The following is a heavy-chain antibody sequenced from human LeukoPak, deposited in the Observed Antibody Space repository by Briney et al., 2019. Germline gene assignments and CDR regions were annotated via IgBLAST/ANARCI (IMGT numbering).Heavy chain of an antibody. V-gene: IGHV1-69*13. CDR2: IIPMFGTA. J-gene: IGHJ6*02. CDR3: ARTVVVSGAYFYYGLDS. CDR1: AGTFRSYC. Sequence: ASVKVSFKASAGTFRSYCISWVRQAPGQGLGWMGGIIPMFGTANYGQKFQGRVTITADESTSTAYMELNSLRSEDTAVYYCARTVVVSGAYFYYGLDSWGQGTSVTVSS. D-gene: IGHD2-2*01.